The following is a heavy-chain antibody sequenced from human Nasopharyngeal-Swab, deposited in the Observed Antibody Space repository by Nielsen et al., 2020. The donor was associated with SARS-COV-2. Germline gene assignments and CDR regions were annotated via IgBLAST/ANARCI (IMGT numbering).Heavy chain of an antibody. CDR2: LYYSGSP. CDR1: GGSISSSYY. D-gene: IGHD6-19*01. CDR3: AILSSGWPRRFDY. J-gene: IGHJ4*02. V-gene: IGHV4-39*01. Sequence: SETLSLTCTVSGGSISSSYYWGWIRQPPGKELEWIGNLYYSGSPYYNPSLQSRVTISVDTSKNQFSLRLSSVTAADTAVYYCAILSSGWPRRFDYWGQGTLVTVSS.